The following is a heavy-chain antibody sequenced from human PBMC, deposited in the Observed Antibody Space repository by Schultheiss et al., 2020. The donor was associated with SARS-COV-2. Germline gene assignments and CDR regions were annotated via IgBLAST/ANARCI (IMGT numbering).Heavy chain of an antibody. CDR2: IYHSGST. J-gene: IGHJ5*02. Sequence: SETLSLTCTVSGGSISSGDYYWSWIRQPPGKGLEWIGSIYHSGSTYYNPSLKSRVTISVDTSKNQFSLKLSSVTAADTAVYYCARVPGYSSSWYAVGNWFDPWGQGTLVTVSS. CDR1: GGSISSGDYY. V-gene: IGHV4-39*01. D-gene: IGHD6-13*01. CDR3: ARVPGYSSSWYAVGNWFDP.